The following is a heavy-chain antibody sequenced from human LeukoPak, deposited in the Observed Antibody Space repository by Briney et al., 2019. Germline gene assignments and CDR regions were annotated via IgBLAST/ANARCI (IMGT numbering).Heavy chain of an antibody. CDR2: IYHSGST. CDR3: ARDRSAYSSSSIDY. J-gene: IGHJ4*02. Sequence: PSETLSLTCTVSGGSISSGGYYWSWIRQPPGKGLEWIGYIYHSGSTYYNPSLKSRVTISVDRSKNQFSLKLSSVTAADTAVYYCARDRSAYSSSSIDYWGQGTLVTVSS. D-gene: IGHD6-6*01. V-gene: IGHV4-30-2*01. CDR1: GGSISSGGYY.